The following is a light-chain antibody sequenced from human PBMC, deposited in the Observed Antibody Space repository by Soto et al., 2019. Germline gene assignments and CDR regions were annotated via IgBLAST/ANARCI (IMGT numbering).Light chain of an antibody. CDR1: QSVSSSY. CDR3: QQYDTSPRT. CDR2: GAS. Sequence: EIELKQSPGTLTLSPGESATLSCRASQSVSSSYLAWYQQKPGQGPRLLIYGASTRATGIPDRFSGSGSGTDFTLTISRLEPEDVAVYYCQQYDTSPRTFVQGTKV. J-gene: IGKJ1*01. V-gene: IGKV3-20*01.